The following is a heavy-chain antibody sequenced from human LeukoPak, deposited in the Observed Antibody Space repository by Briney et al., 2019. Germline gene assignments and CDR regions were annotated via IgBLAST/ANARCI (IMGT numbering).Heavy chain of an antibody. CDR1: GGSISSGDYY. CDR2: IYYSGTT. D-gene: IGHD2-15*01. J-gene: IGHJ4*02. Sequence: SETLSLTCTVSGGSISSGDYYWSWIRQPPGKGLEWIGYIYYSGTTFYNPSLKSRVIISLDTSKNQFSLRLSSVTAADTAVYYCARAVLSCYDYWGQGTLVTVSS. CDR3: ARAVLSCYDY. V-gene: IGHV4-30-4*01.